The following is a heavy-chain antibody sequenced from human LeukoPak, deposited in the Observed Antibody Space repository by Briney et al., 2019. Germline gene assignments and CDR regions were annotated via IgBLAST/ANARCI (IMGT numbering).Heavy chain of an antibody. V-gene: IGHV3-21*01. CDR2: ASSDSTYI. J-gene: IGHJ5*02. CDR1: GFIFSDYN. D-gene: IGHD6-19*01. Sequence: GGSLRLSCAASGFIFSDYNMNWVRQAPGKGPEWVSSASSDSTYIYYADSVKGRFTISRDNAKNSLCLHMNSLRAEDTAVYYCVRRIAVPGGDWFDPWGQGTLVTVSS. CDR3: VRRIAVPGGDWFDP.